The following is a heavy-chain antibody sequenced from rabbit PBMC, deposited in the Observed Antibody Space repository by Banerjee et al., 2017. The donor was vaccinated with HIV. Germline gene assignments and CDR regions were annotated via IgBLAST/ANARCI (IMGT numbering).Heavy chain of an antibody. CDR1: GFDFSSYYM. D-gene: IGHD4-1*01. CDR3: ARDLAGVIGWNFNL. J-gene: IGHJ4*01. Sequence: QEQLKETGGGLVQPGGSLTLSCKASGFDFSSYYMSWVRQAPGKGLEWIGCINTSSGNTVYASWAKGRFTISKTSSTTVTLQMTSLTAADTATYFCARDLAGVIGWNFNLWGPGTLVTV. V-gene: IGHV1S45*01. CDR2: INTSSGNT.